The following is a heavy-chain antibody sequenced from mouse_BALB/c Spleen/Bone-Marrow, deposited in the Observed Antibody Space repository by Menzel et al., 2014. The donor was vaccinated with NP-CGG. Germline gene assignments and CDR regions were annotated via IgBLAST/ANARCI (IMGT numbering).Heavy chain of an antibody. CDR3: NGGYYEAWFAY. CDR1: GFNIKDYY. J-gene: IGHJ3*01. D-gene: IGHD2-3*01. CDR2: IDPENGDT. Sequence: EVQLVESGAELVRSGASVKLSCTAPGFNIKDYYMHWAKQRPEQGLEWIGWIDPENGDTEYAPKFQGKATMTADTSSNTAYLQLSSLTSEDTAVYYCNGGYYEAWFAYWGQGTLVTVSA. V-gene: IGHV14-4*02.